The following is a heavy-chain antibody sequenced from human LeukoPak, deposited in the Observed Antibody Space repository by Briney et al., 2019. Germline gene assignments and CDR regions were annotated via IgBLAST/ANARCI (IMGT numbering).Heavy chain of an antibody. Sequence: SETLSLTCTVSGGSISSSSYYWGWIRQPPGKGLEWIGSIYYSGSTYYNPSLKSRVTISVDTSKNQFSLKLSSVTAADTAVYYCAREKRLLWFGEFYYYYGMDVWGQGTTVTVSS. V-gene: IGHV4-39*02. CDR2: IYYSGST. CDR3: AREKRLLWFGEFYYYYGMDV. J-gene: IGHJ6*02. CDR1: GGSISSSSYY. D-gene: IGHD3-10*01.